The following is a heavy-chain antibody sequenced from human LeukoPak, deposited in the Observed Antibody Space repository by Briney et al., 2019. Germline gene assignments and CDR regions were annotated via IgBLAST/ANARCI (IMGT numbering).Heavy chain of an antibody. D-gene: IGHD6-13*01. CDR3: ARNPGVGSSWYRLHY. Sequence: GGSLRLSCAASGFSVRSNYMTWVRQAPGQGLEWVAVISYDGSNTYYADSVKGRFTISRDNSKSTLYLQMNSLRVEDTAVYYCARNPGVGSSWYRLHYWGQGTLVTVSS. V-gene: IGHV3-30*03. J-gene: IGHJ4*02. CDR1: GFSVRSNY. CDR2: ISYDGSNT.